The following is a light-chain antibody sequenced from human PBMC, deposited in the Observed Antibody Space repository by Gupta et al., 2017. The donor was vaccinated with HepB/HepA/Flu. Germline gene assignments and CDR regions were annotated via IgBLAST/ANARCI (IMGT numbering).Light chain of an antibody. J-gene: IGLJ2*01. CDR2: SKN. V-gene: IGLV1-44*01. CDR1: SSNIGSNS. CDR3: AGWDDRMKGGV. Sequence: QSVLTQAPSASGTPGQMVTISCSGSSSNIGSNSVNWYQQLPGTATKLLIDSKNQRPSGVNDRVSCYTAGSYASRDTSGLRSDDEADDYCAGWDDRMKGGVFGGGTKLTVL.